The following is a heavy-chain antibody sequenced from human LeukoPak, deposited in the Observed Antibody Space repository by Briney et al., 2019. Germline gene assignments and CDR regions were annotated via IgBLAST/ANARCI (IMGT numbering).Heavy chain of an antibody. CDR3: ARVVKGAFDY. CDR1: GGSISSSSYY. V-gene: IGHV4-39*07. J-gene: IGHJ4*02. CDR2: IYYSGST. D-gene: IGHD1-26*01. Sequence: SETLSLTCTVSGGSISSSSYYWGWIRQPPGKGLECIGSIYYSGSTYYNPSLKSRVTISVDTSKNQFSLKLSSVTAADTAVYYCARVVKGAFDYWGQGTLVTVSS.